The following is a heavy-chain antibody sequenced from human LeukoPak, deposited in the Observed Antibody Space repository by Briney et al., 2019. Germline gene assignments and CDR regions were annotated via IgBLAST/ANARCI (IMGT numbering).Heavy chain of an antibody. CDR1: GFTFRNYG. V-gene: IGHV3-23*01. J-gene: IGHJ4*02. CDR3: AKEAGHSYHYYFDY. D-gene: IGHD3-16*01. CDR2: TSGSGGST. Sequence: VGSLRLSCAASGFTFRNYGMSWVRQAPGKGLEWVSFTSGSGGSTYYADSVKGRFTISRDNSKNTLYLQMNSLRVEDTAIYHCAKEAGHSYHYYFDYWGQGTLVTVSS.